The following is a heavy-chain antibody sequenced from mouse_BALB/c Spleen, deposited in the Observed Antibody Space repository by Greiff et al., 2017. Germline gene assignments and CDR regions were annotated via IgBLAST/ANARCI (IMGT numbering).Heavy chain of an antibody. CDR2: ISDGGSYT. J-gene: IGHJ4*01. V-gene: IGHV5-4*02. D-gene: IGHD2-14*01. CDR1: GFTFSDYY. Sequence: EVKVVESGGGLVKPGGSLKLSCAASGFTFSDYYMYWVRQTPEKRLEWVATISDGGSYTYYPDSVKGRFTISRDNAKNNLYLQMSSLKSEDTAMYYCARDRASYRYDGAMDYWGQGTSVTVSS. CDR3: ARDRASYRYDGAMDY.